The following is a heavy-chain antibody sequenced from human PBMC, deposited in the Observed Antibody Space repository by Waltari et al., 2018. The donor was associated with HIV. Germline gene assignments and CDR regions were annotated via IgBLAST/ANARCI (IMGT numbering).Heavy chain of an antibody. D-gene: IGHD3-22*01. CDR2: IDPPDSYT. Sequence: EVQLVKSGTEVKKPGESLRISCKGSGYTFTTYWIFWVRKMPGKGLEWMGKIDPPDSYTDYSPSFQGHVTITADKSINTAYLQWSSLKASDTAMYYCARYSLTTHYYNASGYFRPDYWGQGTLVTVSS. CDR3: ARYSLTTHYYNASGYFRPDY. CDR1: GYTFTTYW. J-gene: IGHJ4*02. V-gene: IGHV5-10-1*01.